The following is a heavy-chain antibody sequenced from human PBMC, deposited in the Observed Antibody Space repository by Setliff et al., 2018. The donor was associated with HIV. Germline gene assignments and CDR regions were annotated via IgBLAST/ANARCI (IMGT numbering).Heavy chain of an antibody. D-gene: IGHD3-3*01. CDR1: GGSISSDSYY. V-gene: IGHV4-39*01. CDR2: INYSGNT. Sequence: PSETLSLTCTVSGGSISSDSYYWGWVRQPPGKGLEWIGSINYSGNTYHSPSLKTRITMSVDTSKKQISLNLNSVTAADTGVYYCARTSYNFWGGPDSWGQGTLVTVSS. J-gene: IGHJ4*02. CDR3: ARTSYNFWGGPDS.